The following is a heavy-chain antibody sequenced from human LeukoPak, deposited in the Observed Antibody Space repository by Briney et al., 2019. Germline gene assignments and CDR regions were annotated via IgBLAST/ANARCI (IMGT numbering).Heavy chain of an antibody. CDR2: ISSSSSTI. CDR3: AREMVREPDALDI. D-gene: IGHD3-10*01. Sequence: PGRSLRLSCAASGFTFSSYSMNWVRQAPGKGLEWVSYISSSSSTIYYADSVKGRFTISRDNAKNSLYLQMNSLRAEDTAVYYCAREMVREPDALDIWGQGTMVTVSS. CDR1: GFTFSSYS. J-gene: IGHJ3*02. V-gene: IGHV3-48*04.